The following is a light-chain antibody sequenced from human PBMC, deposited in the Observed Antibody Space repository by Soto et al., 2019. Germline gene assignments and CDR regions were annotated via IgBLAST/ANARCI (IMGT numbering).Light chain of an antibody. CDR2: SAS. Sequence: DMQITQSPSSLSASVGDRVTITCRASQGLGNYLAWYQQKPGKAPKLLIYSASSLQSGVPSRFSGSGSGTDFTLTISGLQPEDVATYYCLTYNGPPLSLGGGTKVDIK. CDR1: QGLGNY. V-gene: IGKV1-27*01. CDR3: LTYNGPPLS. J-gene: IGKJ4*01.